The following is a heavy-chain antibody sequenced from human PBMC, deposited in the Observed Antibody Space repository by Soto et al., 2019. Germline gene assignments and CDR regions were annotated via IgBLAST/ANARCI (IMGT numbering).Heavy chain of an antibody. CDR1: GFTFSSYA. V-gene: IGHV3-23*01. J-gene: IGHJ5*02. D-gene: IGHD2-21*01. CDR2: ISGSGGST. CDR3: AKALLGEVANWFDP. Sequence: EVQLLESGGGLVQPGGSLRLSCAASGFTFSSYAMSWVRQAPGKGLEWVSAISGSGGSTDYADSVKGRFTISRDNSKNALDQEMNSVRADDTAVYYCAKALLGEVANWFDPWVQGTLVTVCS.